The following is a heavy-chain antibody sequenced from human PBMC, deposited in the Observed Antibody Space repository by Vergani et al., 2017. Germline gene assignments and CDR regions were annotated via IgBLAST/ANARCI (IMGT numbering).Heavy chain of an antibody. CDR2: ISDGGETK. D-gene: IGHD1/OR15-1a*01. Sequence: QVQLVESGGGVVQPGRSLRLSCAASGFIFSDYYMTWIRQTPGKGLEWLAHISDGGETKMYAESLTGRFTVSRDNTKNLLILQMKTLKVDDTATYYCGRKQSPASLMDKPIDIWGQGTLVTVSS. CDR3: GRKQSPASLMDKPIDI. J-gene: IGHJ5*02. V-gene: IGHV3-11*01. CDR1: GFIFSDYY.